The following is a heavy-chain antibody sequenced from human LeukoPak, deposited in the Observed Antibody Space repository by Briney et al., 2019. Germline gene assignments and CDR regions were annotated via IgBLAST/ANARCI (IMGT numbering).Heavy chain of an antibody. Sequence: VSVKVSCKTSGYTFTSYDMNWVRQAAGQGLEWMGWMNPNSGNTGYAQKFQGRFTMTRDTSMSTAYMELTSLTSEDTAVYYCARGYLNYYRSDPGSGYWGQGTLLTVSS. V-gene: IGHV1-8*01. J-gene: IGHJ4*02. CDR2: MNPNSGNT. CDR1: GYTFTSYD. CDR3: ARGYLNYYRSDPGSGY. D-gene: IGHD3-22*01.